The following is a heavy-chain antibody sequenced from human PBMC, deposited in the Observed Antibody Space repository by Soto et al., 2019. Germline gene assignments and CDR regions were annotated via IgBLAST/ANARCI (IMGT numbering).Heavy chain of an antibody. CDR2: INSDWSTT. Sequence: EVQLVESGGGLVQPGGSLRLSCAASGFTFSTYWMHWVHQAPGKGLVWVSRINSDWSTTNYADSVKGRFTISRDNAKNTLFLQMDSLRAEDTAIYYCARGLKGYYGTDVWGQGTTVTVSS. CDR3: ARGLKGYYGTDV. D-gene: IGHD3-22*01. J-gene: IGHJ6*02. V-gene: IGHV3-74*01. CDR1: GFTFSTYW.